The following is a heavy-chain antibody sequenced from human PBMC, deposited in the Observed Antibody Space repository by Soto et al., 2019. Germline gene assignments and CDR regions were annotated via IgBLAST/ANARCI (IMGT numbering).Heavy chain of an antibody. Sequence: QVQLVESGGGVVQPGRSLRLSCAASGFTFSNFAMHWVRQAPGKGLEWVAVISFDGSNKSDADSVKGRFTISRDNSKNTLYLQMNSLRAEDTAVYYCARDSYGMDVWGQGTTVTVSS. CDR2: ISFDGSNK. V-gene: IGHV3-30-3*01. CDR1: GFTFSNFA. J-gene: IGHJ6*02. CDR3: ARDSYGMDV.